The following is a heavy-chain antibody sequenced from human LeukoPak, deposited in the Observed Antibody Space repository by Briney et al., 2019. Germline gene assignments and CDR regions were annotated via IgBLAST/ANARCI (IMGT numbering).Heavy chain of an antibody. CDR3: VKGRYYYGSGATV. Sequence: GGCLRLSCSASGFTFSSYAMHWVRQAPGKGLEYVSAISSNGGSTYYADSVKGRFTISRDNSKNALYLQMSSLRAEDTAVYYCVKGRYYYGSGATVWGQGTLVTVSS. CDR2: ISSNGGST. D-gene: IGHD3-10*01. V-gene: IGHV3-64D*06. CDR1: GFTFSSYA. J-gene: IGHJ4*02.